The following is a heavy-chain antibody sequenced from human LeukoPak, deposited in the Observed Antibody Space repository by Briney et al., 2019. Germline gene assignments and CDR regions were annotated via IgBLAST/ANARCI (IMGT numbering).Heavy chain of an antibody. Sequence: GGSLRLSCAASGFTFSSYAMHWVRQAPGKGLEWVAVISYDGSNKYYADSVKGRFTISRDNSKNTLYLQMNSLRAEDTAVYYCARGMGMTVAGHYFDYWGQGTLVTVTS. V-gene: IGHV3-30-3*01. CDR2: ISYDGSNK. D-gene: IGHD6-19*01. J-gene: IGHJ4*02. CDR1: GFTFSSYA. CDR3: ARGMGMTVAGHYFDY.